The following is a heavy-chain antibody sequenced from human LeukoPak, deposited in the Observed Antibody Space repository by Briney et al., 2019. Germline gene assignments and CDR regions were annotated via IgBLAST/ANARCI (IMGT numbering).Heavy chain of an antibody. CDR3: ARRNSGNDYVVGHYGMDV. Sequence: PSETLSLTCTVSGGSISSYYWSWIRQPPGKGLEWIGYIYYSGSTNYNPSLKSRVTISVDTSKNQFSLKLSSVTAADTAVYYCARRNSGNDYVVGHYGMDVWGQGTTVTVSS. V-gene: IGHV4-59*08. CDR1: GGSISSYY. CDR2: IYYSGST. J-gene: IGHJ6*02. D-gene: IGHD5-12*01.